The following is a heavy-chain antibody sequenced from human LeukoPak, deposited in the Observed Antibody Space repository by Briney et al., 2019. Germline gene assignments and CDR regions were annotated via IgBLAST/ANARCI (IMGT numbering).Heavy chain of an antibody. D-gene: IGHD1-14*01. V-gene: IGHV4-59*01. J-gene: IGHJ6*03. CDR1: GGSISPYF. CDR3: ARSATGPRNYYYYYYMDV. Sequence: PSETLSLTCTVSGGSISPYFWSWIRQPPGKGLEWIGYIYYSGTTNYNPSLKSRVTISVDTSKNQFSLKLSSVTAADTAVYYCARSATGPRNYYYYYYMDVWGKGTTVTVSS. CDR2: IYYSGTT.